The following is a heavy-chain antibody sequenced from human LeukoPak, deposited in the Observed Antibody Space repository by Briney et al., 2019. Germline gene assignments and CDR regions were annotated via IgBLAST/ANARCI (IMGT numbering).Heavy chain of an antibody. CDR1: GGTFSSYA. Sequence: SVKVSCKASGGTFSSYAISWVRQAPGQGLEWMGGIIPIFGTANYAQKFQGRVTITTDESTSTAYMELSSLRSEDTAVYYCARARPQYSGSYEGYFDYWGQGTLVTVSS. D-gene: IGHD1-26*01. V-gene: IGHV1-69*05. CDR2: IIPIFGTA. J-gene: IGHJ4*02. CDR3: ARARPQYSGSYEGYFDY.